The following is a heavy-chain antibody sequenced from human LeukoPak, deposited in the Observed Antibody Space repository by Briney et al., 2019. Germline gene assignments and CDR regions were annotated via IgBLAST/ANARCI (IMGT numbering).Heavy chain of an antibody. CDR2: INHSGST. J-gene: IGHJ4*02. CDR1: GGSFSGYY. D-gene: IGHD3-3*01. V-gene: IGHV4-34*01. CDR3: ASFPYDFWSGYPLRGGSFDY. Sequence: SETLSLTCAVYGGSFSGYYWSWIRQPPGKGLEWIGEINHSGSTNYNPSLKSRVTISVDTSKNQFSLKLSSVTAADTAVYYCASFPYDFWSGYPLRGGSFDYWGQGTLVTVSS.